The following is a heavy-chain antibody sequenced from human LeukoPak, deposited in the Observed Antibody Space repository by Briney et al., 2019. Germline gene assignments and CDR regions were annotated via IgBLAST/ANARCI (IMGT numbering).Heavy chain of an antibody. CDR1: GGSFSGYY. J-gene: IGHJ4*02. Sequence: MSSETLSLTCAVYGGSFSGYYWSWIRQPPGKGLEWIVEINHSGSTNYNPSLKSRVTISVDTSKNQFSLKLSSVTAADTAVYYCARGREDGSNFPYFDYWGQGTLVTVSS. V-gene: IGHV4-34*01. CDR3: ARGREDGSNFPYFDY. CDR2: INHSGST. D-gene: IGHD5-24*01.